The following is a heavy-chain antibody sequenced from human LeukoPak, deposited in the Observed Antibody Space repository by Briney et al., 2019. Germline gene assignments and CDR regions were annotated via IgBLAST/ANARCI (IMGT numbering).Heavy chain of an antibody. Sequence: GGSLRLSCAASEFTFSSYAMSWVRQAPGKGLEWVSAISGSGGSTYYADSVKGRFTISRDNSKNTLYLQMNSLRAEDTAVYYCAKEMALFYGSGDAFDIWGQGTMVTVSS. D-gene: IGHD3-10*01. V-gene: IGHV3-23*01. CDR3: AKEMALFYGSGDAFDI. CDR1: EFTFSSYA. J-gene: IGHJ3*02. CDR2: ISGSGGST.